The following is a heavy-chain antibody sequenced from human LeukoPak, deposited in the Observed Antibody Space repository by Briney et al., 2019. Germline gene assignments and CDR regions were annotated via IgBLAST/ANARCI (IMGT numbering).Heavy chain of an antibody. Sequence: ASVKVSCKASGYTFTGYYMHWVRQAPGQGLEWMGWINPNSGGTNYAQKFQGRVTMTRDTSISTAYMELSRLRSDDTAVYYCARGYYDFWSGLLPTDYWGQGTLVTVSS. D-gene: IGHD3-3*01. CDR2: INPNSGGT. CDR3: ARGYYDFWSGLLPTDY. V-gene: IGHV1-2*02. CDR1: GYTFTGYY. J-gene: IGHJ4*02.